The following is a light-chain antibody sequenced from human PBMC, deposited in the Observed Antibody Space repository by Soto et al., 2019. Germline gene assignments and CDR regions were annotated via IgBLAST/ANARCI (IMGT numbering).Light chain of an antibody. CDR1: QSLRSNF. CDR2: DAS. V-gene: IGKV3-20*01. CDR3: QQYNNWPRIT. J-gene: IGKJ5*01. Sequence: PGERATLSCTASQSLRSNFLAWYQQKPGQAPRLLIYDASSRAASIPDRFSGSGSGTDFTLTISRLEPEDFAVYYCQQYNNWPRITFGQGTRLE.